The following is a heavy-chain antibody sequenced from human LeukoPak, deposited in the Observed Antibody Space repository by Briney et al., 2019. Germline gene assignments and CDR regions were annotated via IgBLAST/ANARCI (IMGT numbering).Heavy chain of an antibody. D-gene: IGHD5-12*01. CDR3: AKARRGGYSGYDFDY. CDR2: ISWDGGST. V-gene: IGHV3-43D*03. Sequence: GGSLRLSCAASGFTFDDYAMHWVRQAPGKGLEWVSLISWDGGSTYYADSVKGRFTISRDNSKNSLYLQMNSLRAEDTALYYCAKARRGGYSGYDFDYWGQGTLVTVSS. CDR1: GFTFDDYA. J-gene: IGHJ4*02.